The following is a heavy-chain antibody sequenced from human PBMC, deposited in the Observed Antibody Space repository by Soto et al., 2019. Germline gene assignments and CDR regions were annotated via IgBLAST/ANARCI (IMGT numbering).Heavy chain of an antibody. CDR2: ISGSGGST. J-gene: IGHJ5*02. Sequence: GGSLRLSCAASGFTFSSYAMSWVRQAPGKGLEWVSAISGSGGSTYYADSVKGRFTISRDNSKNTLYLQMNSLRAEDTAVYYCARDRLLWFGESTFDPWGQGTLVTVSS. D-gene: IGHD3-10*01. CDR1: GFTFSSYA. V-gene: IGHV3-23*01. CDR3: ARDRLLWFGESTFDP.